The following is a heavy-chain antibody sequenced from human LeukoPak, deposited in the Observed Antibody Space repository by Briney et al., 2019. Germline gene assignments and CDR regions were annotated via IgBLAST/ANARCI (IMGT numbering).Heavy chain of an antibody. CDR1: GDSIRTYY. D-gene: IGHD7-27*01. J-gene: IGHJ5*02. V-gene: IGHV4-59*01. Sequence: SETLSLTCSVSGDSIRTYYWSWIRQPPGKGLEWSEYIIDTGSTNYKPSLKTRLTMSVDVSKNQISLKLSSVTAADTAVYYCARSSLTGGWFDPWGQGTLVTVSS. CDR3: ARSSLTGGWFDP. CDR2: IIDTGST.